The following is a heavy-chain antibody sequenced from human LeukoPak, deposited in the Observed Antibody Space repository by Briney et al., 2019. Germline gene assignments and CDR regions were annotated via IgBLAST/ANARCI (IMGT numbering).Heavy chain of an antibody. CDR1: GYTFTHYG. J-gene: IGHJ3*02. D-gene: IGHD5-12*01. CDR2: ISYNGNNK. CDR3: ARVPLDISRWTNAFDI. Sequence: GGSLRLSCAISGYTFTHYGFHWVRQAPGKALEWVAYISYNGNNKYEDSVKGRFTISRDNSKSTLHLQMNGLRAEDTAVYYCARVPLDISRWTNAFDIWGQGTTVIVS. V-gene: IGHV3-30*03.